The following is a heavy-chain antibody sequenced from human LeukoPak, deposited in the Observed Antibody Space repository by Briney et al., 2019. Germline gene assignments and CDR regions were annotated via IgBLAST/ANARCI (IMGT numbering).Heavy chain of an antibody. J-gene: IGHJ5*02. CDR2: INSDGSST. CDR1: GFTFSSYW. CDR3: ARDRWGPLPWFDP. Sequence: PGGSLRLSCAAAGFTFSSYWMHWVRQAPGEGLVWVSRINSDGSSTSYADSVKGRFTISRDNAKNTLYLQMNSLRAEDTAVYYCARDRWGPLPWFDPWGQGTLVTVSS. D-gene: IGHD4-23*01. V-gene: IGHV3-74*01.